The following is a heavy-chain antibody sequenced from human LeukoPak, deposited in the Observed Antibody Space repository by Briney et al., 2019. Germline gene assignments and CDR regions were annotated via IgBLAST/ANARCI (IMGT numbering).Heavy chain of an antibody. CDR3: ARVVLGRRWLQSSYYYGMDV. J-gene: IGHJ6*02. CDR1: GGIFSSYA. D-gene: IGHD5-24*01. CDR2: IIPIFGTP. V-gene: IGHV1-69*13. Sequence: SVKVSCKASGGIFSSYAISWVRQAPGQGLEWMGGIIPIFGTPNYAQKFQGRVTITADESTSTAYMELSSLRSEDTAVYYCARVVLGRRWLQSSYYYGMDVWGQGTTVIVSS.